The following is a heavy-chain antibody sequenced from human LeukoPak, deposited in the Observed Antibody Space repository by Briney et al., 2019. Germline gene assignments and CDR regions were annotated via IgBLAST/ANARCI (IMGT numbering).Heavy chain of an antibody. CDR3: ARGPIQQWLYNGMDV. CDR2: IRSRAYGGTT. V-gene: IGHV3-49*04. J-gene: IGHJ6*02. Sequence: GGSLRLSCTASAFTFCDHAMSWVRQAPGKGLEWVGFIRSRAYGGTTEYAPAVKGRFLISRDDSKSIAYLHMNSLKTEDTAVYYCARGPIQQWLYNGMDVWGQGTTVSVSS. D-gene: IGHD5-18*01. CDR1: AFTFCDHA.